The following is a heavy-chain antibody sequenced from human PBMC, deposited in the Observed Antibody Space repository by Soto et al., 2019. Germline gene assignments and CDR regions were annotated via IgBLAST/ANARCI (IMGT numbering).Heavy chain of an antibody. CDR2: ISGSGGST. V-gene: IGHV3-23*01. CDR1: GFTFSSYA. J-gene: IGHJ4*02. CDR3: ANLRGYYYDSSGHDY. D-gene: IGHD3-22*01. Sequence: GGSLRLSCAASGFTFSSYAMSWFRQAPGKGLEWVSAISGSGGSTYYADSVKGRFTISRDNSKNTLYLQMNSLRAEDTAVYYCANLRGYYYDSSGHDYWGQGTLVTVSS.